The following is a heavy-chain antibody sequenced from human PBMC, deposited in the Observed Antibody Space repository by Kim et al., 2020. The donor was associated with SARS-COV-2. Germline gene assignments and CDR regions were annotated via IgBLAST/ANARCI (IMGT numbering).Heavy chain of an antibody. CDR3: ARAVGAGGSGYYPFDY. V-gene: IGHV4-4*02. J-gene: IGHJ4*02. CDR2: IYHSGST. Sequence: SETLSLTCAVSGGSISSSNWWSWVRQPPGKGLEWIGEIYHSGSTNYNPSLKSRVTISVDKSKNQFSLKLSSVTAADTAVYYCARAVGAGGSGYYPFDYWGQGTLVTVSS. CDR1: GGSISSSNW. D-gene: IGHD3-22*01.